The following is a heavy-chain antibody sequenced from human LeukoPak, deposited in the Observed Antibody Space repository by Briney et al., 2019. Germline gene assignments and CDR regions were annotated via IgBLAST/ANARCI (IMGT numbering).Heavy chain of an antibody. CDR2: ISFDGSNK. CDR1: GFTFSTYG. D-gene: IGHD2-2*02. CDR3: AKGRAGYIPDY. V-gene: IGHV3-30*18. J-gene: IGHJ4*02. Sequence: GRSLRLSCAASGFTFSTYGMHWVRQAPGTGLEWVAVISFDGSNKYYADSVKGRFTISRDNSKNTLYLQMNSLRAEDTAVYYCAKGRAGYIPDYWGQVTLVTVPS.